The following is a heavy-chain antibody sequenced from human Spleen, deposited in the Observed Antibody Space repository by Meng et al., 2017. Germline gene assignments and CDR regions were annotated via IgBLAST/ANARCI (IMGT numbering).Heavy chain of an antibody. CDR3: ATHHSSSSPHYFDY. CDR1: RFTFSSYA. D-gene: IGHD6-6*01. V-gene: IGHV3-23*01. Sequence: GESLKISCAASRFTFSSYAMSWVRQAPGKGLEWVSGISGTGSTYYADSVKGRFTISRDNSRNTLYVQMNSLRAEDTAVYHCATHHSSSSPHYFDYWGQGTLVTVSS. CDR2: ISGTGST. J-gene: IGHJ4*02.